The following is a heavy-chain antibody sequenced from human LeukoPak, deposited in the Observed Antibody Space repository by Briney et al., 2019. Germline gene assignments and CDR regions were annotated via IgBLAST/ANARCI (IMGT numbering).Heavy chain of an antibody. Sequence: GGSLRLSCAASGFTFDDYAMHWVRQAPGKGLEWVAVISYDGSNKYYADSVKGRFTISRDNSKNTLYLQMNSLRAEDTAVYYCAGDGGGWVGGYCSGGSCYTGLYYFDYWGQGTLVTVSS. CDR3: AGDGGGWVGGYCSGGSCYTGLYYFDY. J-gene: IGHJ4*02. V-gene: IGHV3-30-3*01. D-gene: IGHD2-15*01. CDR2: ISYDGSNK. CDR1: GFTFDDYA.